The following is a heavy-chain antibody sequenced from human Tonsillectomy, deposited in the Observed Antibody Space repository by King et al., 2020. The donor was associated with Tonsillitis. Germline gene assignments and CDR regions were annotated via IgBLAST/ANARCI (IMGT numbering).Heavy chain of an antibody. J-gene: IGHJ4*02. V-gene: IGHV4-59*01. CDR2: IYFSGIP. D-gene: IGHD6-13*01. CDR1: GGSISGYY. Sequence: VQLQESGPGLVKPSETLSLTCRVSGGSISGYYWSWGRQPPGQGLEWIGDIYFSGIPKYNPSLKSRVTKSGDTSKNQFSLKVTSVTSADTAVYYCARTSAAADLDYWGQGTLVTVSS. CDR3: ARTSAAADLDY.